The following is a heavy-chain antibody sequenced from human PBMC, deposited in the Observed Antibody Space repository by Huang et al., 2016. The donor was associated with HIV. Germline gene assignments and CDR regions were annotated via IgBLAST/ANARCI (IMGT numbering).Heavy chain of an antibody. D-gene: IGHD3-22*01. V-gene: IGHV1-18*01. CDR3: ARDPKYHRIGYYRQRRGIDI. J-gene: IGHJ3*02. Sequence: QIQLMQSGPELKQPGASVKVSCKASGYPSTSYGITWVRQAPGQGPEWMGWISASSGDTEYAQKFQGRVTLTTDTSTNIAYMELRSLRSDDTAKYYCARDPKYHRIGYYRQRRGIDIWGQGTMVIVSS. CDR2: ISASSGDT. CDR1: GYPSTSYG.